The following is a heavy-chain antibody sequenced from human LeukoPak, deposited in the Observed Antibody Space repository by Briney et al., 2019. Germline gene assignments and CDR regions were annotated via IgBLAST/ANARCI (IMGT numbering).Heavy chain of an antibody. CDR3: AKDSLVGATSLDFDY. J-gene: IGHJ4*02. CDR2: ISSSGSTI. Sequence: GGSLRLSCAASGFTFSSYEMNWVRQAPGKGLEWVSYISSSGSTIYYADSVKGRFTISRDNAKNSLYLQMNSLRAEDTAVYYCAKDSLVGATSLDFDYWGQGILVTVSS. CDR1: GFTFSSYE. D-gene: IGHD1-26*01. V-gene: IGHV3-48*03.